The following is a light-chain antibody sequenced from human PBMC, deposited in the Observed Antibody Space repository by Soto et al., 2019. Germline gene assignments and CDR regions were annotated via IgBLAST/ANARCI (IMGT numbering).Light chain of an antibody. V-gene: IGKV1-5*03. CDR3: RQDNSYPLT. J-gene: IGKJ4*01. Sequence: DIQMTQYPSTLSASLGDRFTITCLTSQSISSWLAWYQQKPGKAPKLLIYKASSLESGVPSRFSGSGSGTEFTLTISSLQPDDFATYYCRQDNSYPLTFGGGTKV. CDR1: QSISSW. CDR2: KAS.